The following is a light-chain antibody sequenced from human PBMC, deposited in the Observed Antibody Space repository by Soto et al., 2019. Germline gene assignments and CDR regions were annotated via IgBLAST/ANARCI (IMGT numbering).Light chain of an antibody. J-gene: IGKJ1*01. CDR1: QSGTNNY. Sequence: EIVLTQSPGTLSLSPGERATLSCRASQSGTNNYLAWYQQRPGQAPRLLIYGASSRATGIPDRFSGSGSGTDFTLSIDTLEPEDFAAYYCQQYGSSPRTFGQGTKV. V-gene: IGKV3-20*01. CDR2: GAS. CDR3: QQYGSSPRT.